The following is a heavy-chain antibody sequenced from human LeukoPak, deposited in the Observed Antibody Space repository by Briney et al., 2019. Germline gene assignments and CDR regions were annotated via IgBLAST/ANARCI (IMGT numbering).Heavy chain of an antibody. Sequence: GGSLRLSCAASGFTFSSYGMHWVRQAPGKGLEWVAVIWYDGSNKYYADSVKGRFTISRDNSKNTLYLQMNSLRAEDTAVYYCARGGSGYGDYYYFYAMDVWGQGTTVTVSS. J-gene: IGHJ6*02. D-gene: IGHD3-22*01. CDR1: GFTFSSYG. V-gene: IGHV3-33*01. CDR2: IWYDGSNK. CDR3: ARGGSGYGDYYYFYAMDV.